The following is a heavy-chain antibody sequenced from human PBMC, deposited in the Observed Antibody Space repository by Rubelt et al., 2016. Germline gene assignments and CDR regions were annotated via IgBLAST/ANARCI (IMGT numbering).Heavy chain of an antibody. CDR1: GYTFTSYG. CDR2: ISAYNGNT. J-gene: IGHJ5*02. D-gene: IGHD3-3*01. CDR3: ARAGTLQPVDFWSGPEVSWFDP. Sequence: LVQSGAEVKKPGASVKVSCKASGYTFTSYGISWVRQAPGQGLEWMGWISAYNGNTNYAQKLQGRVTMTTDTSTSTAYMELRSLRSEDTAVYYCARAGTLQPVDFWSGPEVSWFDPWGQGTLVTVSS. V-gene: IGHV1-18*01.